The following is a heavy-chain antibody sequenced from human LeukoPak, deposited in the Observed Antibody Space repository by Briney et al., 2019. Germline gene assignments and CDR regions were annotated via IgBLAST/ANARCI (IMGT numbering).Heavy chain of an antibody. CDR2: ISYDGSNK. D-gene: IGHD4-17*01. CDR1: GFTFSSYA. V-gene: IGHV3-30*18. CDR3: TKAEYGDSFDY. J-gene: IGHJ4*02. Sequence: GGSLRLSCAASGFTFSSYAMHWVRQAPGKGLEWVALISYDGSNKYYADSVKGRFTISRDSSKNTLCLQMNTLRPEDTAVYYCTKAEYGDSFDYWGQGTLVTVSS.